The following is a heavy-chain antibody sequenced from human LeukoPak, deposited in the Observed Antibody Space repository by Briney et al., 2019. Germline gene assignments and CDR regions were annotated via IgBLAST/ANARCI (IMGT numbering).Heavy chain of an antibody. Sequence: PGGSLRLSCAASGFTVSSNYMSWVRQAPGKGLEWVSVIYSGGSTYYADSVKGRFTISRDNSKNTLYLQMNSLRAEDTAVYYCSGSSWYGYFDYWGQGTLVTVSS. CDR2: IYSGGST. V-gene: IGHV3-53*01. CDR1: GFTVSSNY. CDR3: SGSSWYGYFDY. D-gene: IGHD6-13*01. J-gene: IGHJ4*02.